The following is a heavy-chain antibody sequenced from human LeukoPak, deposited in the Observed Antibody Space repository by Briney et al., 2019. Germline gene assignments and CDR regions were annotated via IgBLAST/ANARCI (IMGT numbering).Heavy chain of an antibody. CDR2: INHSGST. CDR1: GGSFSGYY. D-gene: IGHD2-15*01. CDR3: AREVVYGEFDY. J-gene: IGHJ4*02. Sequence: SETLSLTCAVYGGSFSGYYWSWIRQPPGKGLEWIGEINHSGSTNYNPSLKSRVTISVDTSKNQFSLKLSSVTAADTAVYYCAREVVYGEFDYWGQGTLVTVSS. V-gene: IGHV4-34*01.